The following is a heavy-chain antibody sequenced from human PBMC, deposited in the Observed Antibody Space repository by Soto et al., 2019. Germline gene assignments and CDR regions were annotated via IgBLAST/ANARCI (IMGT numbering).Heavy chain of an antibody. J-gene: IGHJ6*02. V-gene: IGHV1-46*03. CDR1: GYTFTSHY. CDR3: ACDQMAEKGYGYARDV. Sequence: QVQLVQSGAEVKKPGASVKVSCKASGYTFTSHYMHWVRQAPGQGLEWMGIINPSIGSTSFAQQFRGRVTMSWDTSTSRVSMELSSLRSEGKAVYYCACDQMAEKGYGYARDVWGQGTTFTVSS. CDR2: INPSIGST. D-gene: IGHD5-18*01.